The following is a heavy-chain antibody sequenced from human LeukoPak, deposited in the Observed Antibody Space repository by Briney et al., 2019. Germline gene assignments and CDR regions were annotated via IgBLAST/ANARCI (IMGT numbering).Heavy chain of an antibody. D-gene: IGHD5-24*01. CDR2: ISYDGSNK. J-gene: IGHJ4*02. Sequence: PGGSLRLSCAASGFTFSSYAMHWVRQAPGKGLEWVAVISYDGSNKYYADSVKGRFTISRDNSKNTLYLQMNSLRAEDTAVYYCARSLRDGYNSFFYWGQGTLVTVSS. CDR3: ARSLRDGYNSFFY. CDR1: GFTFSSYA. V-gene: IGHV3-30*04.